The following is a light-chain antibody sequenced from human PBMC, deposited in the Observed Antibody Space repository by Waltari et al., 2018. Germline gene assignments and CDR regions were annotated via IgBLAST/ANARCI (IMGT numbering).Light chain of an antibody. CDR2: WAS. V-gene: IGKV4-1*01. CDR1: QCVLYSSNNNNY. J-gene: IGKJ2*01. CDR3: QQYYSTPNT. Sequence: DIVMTQSPDSLTVSLGERVTINCKSSQCVLYSSNNNNYLAWYQQKPGQPPKLLIYWASTRESGVPDRFSGSGSATDFTLTISSLQAEDVAVYYCQQYYSTPNTFGQGTKLEIK.